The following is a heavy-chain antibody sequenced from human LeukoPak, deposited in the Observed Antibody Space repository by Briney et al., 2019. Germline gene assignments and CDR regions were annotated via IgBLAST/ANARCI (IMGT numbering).Heavy chain of an antibody. Sequence: GGSLRLSCAAPGFTFSIYAMSGVRRAPGKGREGVSAVRCSGGSTYYADSGKGRFTISRDNSKNTLYLQMNSLSAEDTAVYHCAKEYSSGYYYYPHDAFDIWGQGTMVTVSS. CDR3: AKEYSSGYYYYPHDAFDI. V-gene: IGHV3-23*01. D-gene: IGHD3-22*01. CDR2: VRCSGGST. CDR1: GFTFSIYA. J-gene: IGHJ3*02.